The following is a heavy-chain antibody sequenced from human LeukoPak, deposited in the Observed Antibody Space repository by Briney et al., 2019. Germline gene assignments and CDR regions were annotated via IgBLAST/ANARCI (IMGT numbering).Heavy chain of an antibody. Sequence: ASVKVSCKASGYTFTSYDINWVRQAPGQGLEWMGWINPKSGGTNYAQNFQGRVTMTRDTSISTAYMELSRLRSDETAVYHCARQAYCGSDCYYYYMDVWGTGTTVTVSS. D-gene: IGHD2-21*01. CDR2: INPKSGGT. CDR3: ARQAYCGSDCYYYYMDV. CDR1: GYTFTSYD. J-gene: IGHJ6*03. V-gene: IGHV1-2*02.